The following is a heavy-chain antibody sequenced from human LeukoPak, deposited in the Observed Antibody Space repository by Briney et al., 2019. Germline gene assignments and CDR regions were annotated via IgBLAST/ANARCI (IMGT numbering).Heavy chain of an antibody. CDR1: VYTFTGYY. V-gene: IGHV1-2*02. CDR2: MNPNSSGT. Sequence: ASVKVSCKASVYTFTGYYMHWVRQAPGPGLEWMGWMNPNSSGTNYAKKFQGRVTMTRDTSISTAYMELSRLRSDDTAVYYCATGVTMVRGVITYYYYYYMDVWGKGTTVTISS. J-gene: IGHJ6*03. CDR3: ATGVTMVRGVITYYYYYYMDV. D-gene: IGHD3-10*01.